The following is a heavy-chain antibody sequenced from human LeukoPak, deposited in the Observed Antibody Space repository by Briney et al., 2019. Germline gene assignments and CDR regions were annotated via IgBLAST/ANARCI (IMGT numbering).Heavy chain of an antibody. D-gene: IGHD5-12*01. CDR1: GGSSSSYY. V-gene: IGHV4-4*07. CDR3: ARDGGGYDSNWFDP. Sequence: PSETLSLXCTVSGGSSSSYYWSWIRQPAGKGLEWIGRIYTSGSTNYNPSLKSRVTMSVDTSKNQFSLKLSSVTAADTAVYYCARDGGGYDSNWFDPWGQGTLVTVSS. J-gene: IGHJ5*02. CDR2: IYTSGST.